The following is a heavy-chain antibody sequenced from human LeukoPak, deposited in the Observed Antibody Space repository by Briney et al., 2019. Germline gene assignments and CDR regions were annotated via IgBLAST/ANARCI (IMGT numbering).Heavy chain of an antibody. CDR2: ISGSGDST. J-gene: IGHJ3*02. CDR3: AKDRLHRILPPESDAFDI. CDR1: AFTFSRYA. V-gene: IGHV3-23*01. D-gene: IGHD2-15*01. Sequence: GGSLRLSCAASAFTFSRYAMNWVRQAPGKGLEWVSGISGSGDSTYYADSVKGRFTISRDNSKNTLYLQMNSLRAEDTAVYYCAKDRLHRILPPESDAFDIWGQGTMVTVSS.